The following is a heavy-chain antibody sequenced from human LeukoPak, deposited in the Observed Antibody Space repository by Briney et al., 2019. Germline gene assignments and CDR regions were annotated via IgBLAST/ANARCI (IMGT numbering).Heavy chain of an antibody. Sequence: SETLSLTCTVSGGSISSSSYYGGWIRQPPGKGLEWIGSIYYSGSTYYNPSLKSRVTISVDTSKNQFSLKLSSVTAADTAVYYCASPTIAAAGEYFQHWGQSTLVTVSS. CDR1: GGSISSSSYY. D-gene: IGHD6-13*01. CDR3: ASPTIAAAGEYFQH. V-gene: IGHV4-39*01. J-gene: IGHJ1*01. CDR2: IYYSGST.